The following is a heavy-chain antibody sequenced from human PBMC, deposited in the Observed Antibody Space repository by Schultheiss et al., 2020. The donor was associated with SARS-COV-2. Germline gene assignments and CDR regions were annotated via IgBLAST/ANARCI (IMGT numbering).Heavy chain of an antibody. J-gene: IGHJ5*02. CDR2: IRSKARNYAT. CDR3: TRNSTSSGWFDP. Sequence: GGSLRLSCVTSGFSFSGSGIYWVRQASGKGLEWVGRIRSKARNYATTYAASVKGRFIISRDESRNTSYLQMNSLKIEDTAVYYCTRNSTSSGWFDPWGQGTPVTVSS. V-gene: IGHV3-73*01. CDR1: GFSFSGSG. D-gene: IGHD5-18*01.